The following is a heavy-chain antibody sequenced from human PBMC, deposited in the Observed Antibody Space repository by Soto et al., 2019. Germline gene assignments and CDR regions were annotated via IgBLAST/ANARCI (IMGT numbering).Heavy chain of an antibody. CDR2: ISGSDGKK. D-gene: IGHD1-26*01. Sequence: VQLLESGGGLVRPGGSLRLSCAASGFSFTSYALSWVRQAPGKGLEWVSTISGSDGKKYYADSVKGRFSISRDTSKPTLYLQMNSLRVEDTAVYYCARLSFLDYWGQGTRVTVS. CDR1: GFSFTSYA. V-gene: IGHV3-23*01. J-gene: IGHJ4*02. CDR3: ARLSFLDY.